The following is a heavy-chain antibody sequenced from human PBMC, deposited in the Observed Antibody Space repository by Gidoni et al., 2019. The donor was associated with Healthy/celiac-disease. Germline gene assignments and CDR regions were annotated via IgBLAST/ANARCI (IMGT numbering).Heavy chain of an antibody. D-gene: IGHD4-17*01. V-gene: IGHV1-69*01. J-gene: IGHJ4*02. CDR1: GGTFSCYA. Sequence: QVQLVPSGAEVKKPGSSVKVSCKASGGTFSCYAISWVRQSPGQGLEWMGGISPIVGTANYAQKFQGRVTITADESTSTAYMELSSLRSEDTAVYYCARSKGPTVRFDYWGQGTLVTVSS. CDR3: ARSKGPTVRFDY. CDR2: ISPIVGTA.